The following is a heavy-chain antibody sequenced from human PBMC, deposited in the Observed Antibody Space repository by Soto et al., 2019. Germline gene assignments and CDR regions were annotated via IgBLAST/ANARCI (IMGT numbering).Heavy chain of an antibody. CDR1: GYTFTNYY. CDR2: IDPSGGNT. Sequence: QVQLVQSGAEVKKPGASVKVSCKASGYTFTNYYMHWVRQAPGQGLEWMGIIDPSGGNTNYAQKCXGXAXMXXDTSTSRVYMELSSLRSEDTAVYYCAGGGVVTSIPNTYFDYWGQGPLVTVSS. CDR3: AGGGVVTSIPNTYFDY. V-gene: IGHV1-46*03. J-gene: IGHJ4*02. D-gene: IGHD2-21*02.